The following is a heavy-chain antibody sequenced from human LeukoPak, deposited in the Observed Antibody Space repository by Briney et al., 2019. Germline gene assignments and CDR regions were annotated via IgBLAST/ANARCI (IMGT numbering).Heavy chain of an antibody. CDR1: VVTFTIYA. V-gene: IGHV1-69*04. J-gene: IGHJ6*02. CDR3: ARVRLDILTGYPYGYYYGMDG. D-gene: IGHD3-9*01. CDR2: IIPVFGIT. Sequence: ASVKVSCKASVVTFTIYAINWMRQAPGHGVEWMGKIIPVFGITNYAQKLLGRVTITADKSTNTAYMELSSLRSEDTAVYYCARVRLDILTGYPYGYYYGMDGWGQGTTGTV.